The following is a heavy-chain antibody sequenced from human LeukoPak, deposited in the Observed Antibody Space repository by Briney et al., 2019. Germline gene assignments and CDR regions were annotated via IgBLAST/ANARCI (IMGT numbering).Heavy chain of an antibody. CDR1: GDSISIYY. CDR2: IYSSGNT. J-gene: IGHJ3*02. D-gene: IGHD2/OR15-2a*01. V-gene: IGHV4-4*07. CDR3: ARSFDTNAFDI. Sequence: SETLSLTCTVSGDSISIYYWSWIRQPAGRGLEWIGRIYSSGNTNYNPSLKSRVTMSVDTSNNQFSLNLRSVTAADTAVYYCARSFDTNAFDIWGQGTMVTASS.